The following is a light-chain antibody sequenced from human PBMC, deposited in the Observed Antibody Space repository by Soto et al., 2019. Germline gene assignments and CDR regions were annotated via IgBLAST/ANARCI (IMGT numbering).Light chain of an antibody. CDR2: DNS. J-gene: IGLJ2*01. CDR1: SSNIGAGYD. Sequence: QSVLTQPPSVSGAPGQRVTISCTGSSSNIGAGYDVYWYQQLPGTAPKLLIYDNSNRPSGVPDRFSGSKSGTSASLAITGLQAEDEADYHCQSYDSSLSIVVFGGGTKVTVL. V-gene: IGLV1-40*01. CDR3: QSYDSSLSIVV.